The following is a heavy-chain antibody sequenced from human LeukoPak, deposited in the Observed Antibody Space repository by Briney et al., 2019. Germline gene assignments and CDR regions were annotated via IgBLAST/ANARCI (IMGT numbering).Heavy chain of an antibody. Sequence: ASVKVSCKASGYTFTSYDINWVRQATGQGLEWMGWMNPNSGNTGYAQKFQGRVTMTRNTSISTAYMELSSLRSEDTAVYYCARGSQLRYFDSIGYYYGMDVWGQGTTVTVSS. J-gene: IGHJ6*02. CDR2: MNPNSGNT. CDR3: ARGSQLRYFDSIGYYYGMDV. CDR1: GYTFTSYD. D-gene: IGHD3-9*01. V-gene: IGHV1-8*01.